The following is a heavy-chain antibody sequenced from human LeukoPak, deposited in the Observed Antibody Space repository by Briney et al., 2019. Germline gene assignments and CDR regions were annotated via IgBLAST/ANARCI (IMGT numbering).Heavy chain of an antibody. CDR2: IKQDGSEK. D-gene: IGHD5-24*01. J-gene: IGHJ4*02. CDR1: GFTFSSYW. Sequence: GGSLRLSCAASGFTFSSYWMSWVRQAPGKGLEWVANIKQDGSEKYYVDSVKGRFTISRDNAKNSLYLQMNSLRVDDTAVYYCARGMRGDGFNSFDHWGLGILVTVSS. CDR3: ARGMRGDGFNSFDH. V-gene: IGHV3-7*01.